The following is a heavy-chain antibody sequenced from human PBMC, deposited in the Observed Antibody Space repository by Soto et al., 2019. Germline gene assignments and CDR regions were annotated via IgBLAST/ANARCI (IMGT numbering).Heavy chain of an antibody. CDR2: ISDRGDI. CDR3: GRGRHGFGP. V-gene: IGHV4-59*08. Sequence: SETLSLTCTVSGISITSSYWNWFRQSPGKGLEWIGQISDRGDINYNPPLESRVAISTDTSKNQVSLTLTAVNAADTAVYFCGRGRHGFGPWGQGTLVTVSS. J-gene: IGHJ5*02. CDR1: GISITSSY.